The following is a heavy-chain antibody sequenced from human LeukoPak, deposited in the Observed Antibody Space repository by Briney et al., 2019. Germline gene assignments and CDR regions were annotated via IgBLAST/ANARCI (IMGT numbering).Heavy chain of an antibody. D-gene: IGHD3-22*01. CDR1: GWTFNGYY. J-gene: IGHJ4*02. V-gene: IGHV4-34*01. CDR3: ARVLYYYDSSGYNDY. Sequence: SETLSLTCAVYGWTFNGYYWSWIRQPPGKGLEWIGEINHSGSTNYNPSLKSRVNISVDTSKNQFSTKMSSVTAADTAVYYCARVLYYYDSSGYNDYWGQGTLVTVSS. CDR2: INHSGST.